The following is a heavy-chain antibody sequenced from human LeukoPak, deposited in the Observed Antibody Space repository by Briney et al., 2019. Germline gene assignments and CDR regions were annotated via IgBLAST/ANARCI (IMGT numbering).Heavy chain of an antibody. V-gene: IGHV3-30-3*01. CDR2: ISYDGSSK. CDR1: GFTFSSYA. CDR3: TRVSYADGGYFDY. J-gene: IGHJ4*02. D-gene: IGHD3-16*01. Sequence: GGSLRLSCAASGFTFSSYAMHWVRQAPGKGLEWVAVISYDGSSKKYADSVKGRFTISRDNSKNTLYLQMNSLRAEDTAVYYCTRVSYADGGYFDYWGQGTLVTVSS.